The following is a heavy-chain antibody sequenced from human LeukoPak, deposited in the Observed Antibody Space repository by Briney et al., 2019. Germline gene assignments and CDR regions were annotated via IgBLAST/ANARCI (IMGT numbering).Heavy chain of an antibody. V-gene: IGHV4-59*12. J-gene: IGHJ6*03. CDR1: GGSISSYY. CDR2: IYYSGST. D-gene: IGHD6-19*01. CDR3: ARDRAVAEWGWYYYYMDV. Sequence: SETLSLTCTVSGGSISSYYWSWIRQPPGKGLEWIGYIYYSGSTNYNPSLNSRVTISVDTSKNQFSLKLSSVTSADTAVYYCARDRAVAEWGWYYYYMDVWGKGTTVTVSS.